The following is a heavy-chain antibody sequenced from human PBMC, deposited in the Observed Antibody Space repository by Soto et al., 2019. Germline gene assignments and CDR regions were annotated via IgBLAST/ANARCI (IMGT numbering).Heavy chain of an antibody. CDR1: GGTFSSYA. J-gene: IGHJ5*02. Sequence: QVQLVQSGAEVKKPGSSVKVSCKASGGTFSSYAISWVRQAPGQGLEWMGGIIPIFGTANYAQKFQGRVTITADESTSTAYMELSSLRSEDTAVYYCARGNVLRYFDRFAGWFDPWGQGTLVTVSS. V-gene: IGHV1-69*01. CDR3: ARGNVLRYFDRFAGWFDP. CDR2: IIPIFGTA. D-gene: IGHD3-9*01.